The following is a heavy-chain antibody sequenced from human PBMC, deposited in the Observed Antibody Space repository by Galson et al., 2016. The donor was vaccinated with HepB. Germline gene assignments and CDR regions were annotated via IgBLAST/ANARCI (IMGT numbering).Heavy chain of an antibody. V-gene: IGHV1-46*01. CDR3: ARGDLNYYYALDV. CDR1: GYTFTAYF. CDR2: INPNVGST. J-gene: IGHJ6*02. D-gene: IGHD3-3*01. Sequence: SVKVCCKASGYTFTAYFIYWVRQAPGQGLEWMGFINPNVGSTTFAQKFQDRVTMTRGTSTSTVFMELSSLRSEDTAVYFCARGDLNYYYALDVWGQGTTVTVSS.